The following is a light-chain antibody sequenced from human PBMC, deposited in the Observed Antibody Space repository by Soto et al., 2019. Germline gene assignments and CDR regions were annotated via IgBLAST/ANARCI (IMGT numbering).Light chain of an antibody. V-gene: IGKV1-9*01. CDR3: QQSYNTPLT. J-gene: IGKJ4*01. CDR1: QGISSY. CDR2: AAS. Sequence: IQLTQSPSSLSASVGDRVTIACRASQGISSYLAWYQQKPGKAPKLLIYAASTLQSGVPSRFSGSGSGTDFTLTISCLQSEDFATFYCQQSYNTPLTFGGGTKVDIK.